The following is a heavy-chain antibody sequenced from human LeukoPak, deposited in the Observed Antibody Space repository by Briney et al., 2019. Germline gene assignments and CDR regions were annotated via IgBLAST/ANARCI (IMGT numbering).Heavy chain of an antibody. V-gene: IGHV6-1*01. Sequence: LSQTLSLTCALSGDIVSSNSAAWNWIRQSPSRGLEWLGRTYYRSKLYNDYAVSVKSRITINPDTSKNQFSLQLNSVTPEDTAVYYCARDPYYYDSSGYYPNYYYYGMDVWGQGTTVTVSS. D-gene: IGHD3-22*01. CDR1: GDIVSSNSAA. CDR2: TYYRSKLYN. J-gene: IGHJ6*02. CDR3: ARDPYYYDSSGYYPNYYYYGMDV.